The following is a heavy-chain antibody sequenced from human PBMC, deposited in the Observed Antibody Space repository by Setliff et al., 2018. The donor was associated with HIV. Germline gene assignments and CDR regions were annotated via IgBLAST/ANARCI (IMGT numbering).Heavy chain of an antibody. J-gene: IGHJ1*01. Sequence: GESLKISCTTSGFTFDDYAMSWVRQAPGKGLEWVGFIRTKTYGATTEYAASVKGRFTISRDDSESIAYLQMSSLKTEDTAVYYCTSEGHSFWSYFQHWGQGTLVTVSS. D-gene: IGHD2-8*02. CDR3: TSEGHSFWSYFQH. CDR1: GFTFDDYA. V-gene: IGHV3-49*04. CDR2: IRTKTYGATT.